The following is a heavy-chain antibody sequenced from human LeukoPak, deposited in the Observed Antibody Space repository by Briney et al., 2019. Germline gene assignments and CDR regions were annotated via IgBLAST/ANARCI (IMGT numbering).Heavy chain of an antibody. J-gene: IGHJ6*03. CDR2: IYYSGST. CDR1: GGSISSSSYY. D-gene: IGHD6-19*01. Sequence: PSETLSLTCTVSGGSISSSSYYWGWIRQPSGKGLEWIGSIYYSGSTYYNPSLKSRVTISVDTSKNQFSLKLSSVTAADTAVYYCARDKRVAVAGTYIYYYYMDVWGNGTTVTISS. CDR3: ARDKRVAVAGTYIYYYYMDV. V-gene: IGHV4-39*07.